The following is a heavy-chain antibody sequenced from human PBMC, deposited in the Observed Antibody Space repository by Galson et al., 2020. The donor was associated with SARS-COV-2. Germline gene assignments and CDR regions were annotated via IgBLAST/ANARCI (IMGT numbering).Heavy chain of an antibody. CDR3: ASGESYCSSTSCVNWFDP. CDR1: GGSISSSNW. Sequence: SQTLSLTCAISGGSISSSNWWSWVRQPPGKGLEWIGEIYHSGSTNYNPSLKSRVTISVDKSKNQFSLKLSSVTAADTAVYYCASGESYCSSTSCVNWFDPWGQGTLFTVSS. D-gene: IGHD2-2*01. CDR2: IYHSGST. V-gene: IGHV4-4*02. J-gene: IGHJ5*02.